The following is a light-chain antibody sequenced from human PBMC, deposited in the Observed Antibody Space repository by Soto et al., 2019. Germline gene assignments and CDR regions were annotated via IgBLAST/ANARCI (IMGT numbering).Light chain of an antibody. Sequence: QSALTQPASVSGSPGQSITISCTGTSSDVGAYIYVSWYQHHPGKAPKVMIYEVTNRPSGVSDRFSGSKSGNTASLTISGLQAEDEADYYCRSYTSSRTYVFGTGTNVTVL. V-gene: IGLV2-14*01. J-gene: IGLJ1*01. CDR1: SSDVGAYIY. CDR3: RSYTSSRTYV. CDR2: EVT.